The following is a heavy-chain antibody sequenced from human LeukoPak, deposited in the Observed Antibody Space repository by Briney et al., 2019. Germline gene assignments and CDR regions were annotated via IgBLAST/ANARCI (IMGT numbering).Heavy chain of an antibody. J-gene: IGHJ4*02. CDR3: TTAGYYDYVWGSYRQAFDY. CDR2: IKSKTDGGTT. CDR1: GFTFSNAW. D-gene: IGHD3-16*02. Sequence: GGSLRLSCAASGFTFSNAWMSWVRQAPGKGLEWVGRIKSKTDGGTTDYAAPVKGRFTISRDDSKNTLYLQMNSLKTEDTAVYYCTTAGYYDYVWGSYRQAFDYWGQGTLVTVSS. V-gene: IGHV3-15*01.